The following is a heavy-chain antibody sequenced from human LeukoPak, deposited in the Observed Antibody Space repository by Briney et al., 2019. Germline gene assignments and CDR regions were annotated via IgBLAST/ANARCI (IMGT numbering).Heavy chain of an antibody. V-gene: IGHV4-39*01. CDR2: IYYSGST. CDR3: ARHFRGYYYDAFDI. Sequence: SETLSLTCTVSGGSISRGTYYWGWIRQPPGKGLEWLGRIYYSGSTHHNPSLKSRGTISVDTSKNEFSLKLTSVTAADTAVYYCARHFRGYYYDAFDIWGQGTMVTVSS. J-gene: IGHJ3*02. CDR1: GGSISRGTYY. D-gene: IGHD3-10*01.